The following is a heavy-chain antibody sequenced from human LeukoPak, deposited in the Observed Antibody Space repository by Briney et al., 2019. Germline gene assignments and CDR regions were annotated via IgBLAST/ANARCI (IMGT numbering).Heavy chain of an antibody. Sequence: PSETLSLTCTVSGGSISSSSYYWGWIRQPPEKGLEWIGNIYYSGSTYYNPSLKSRVTISVDTSKNQFSLKLSSVTAADTAVYYCARLSPNIVVVPPAPGYVDYWGQGTLVTVSS. J-gene: IGHJ4*02. CDR3: ARLSPNIVVVPPAPGYVDY. V-gene: IGHV4-39*01. CDR2: IYYSGST. CDR1: GGSISSSSYY. D-gene: IGHD2-2*01.